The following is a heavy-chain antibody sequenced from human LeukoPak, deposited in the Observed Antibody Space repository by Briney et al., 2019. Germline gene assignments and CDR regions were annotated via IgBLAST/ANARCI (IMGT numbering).Heavy chain of an antibody. V-gene: IGHV4-34*01. Sequence: SETLSLTCAVYGGSFSGYYWSWIRQPSGKGLEWIGEINHSGSTNYNPSLKSRVTISVDTSKNQFSLKLSSVTAADTAVYYCARGWSLQQLVPFDYWGQGTLVTVSS. D-gene: IGHD6-13*01. CDR3: ARGWSLQQLVPFDY. J-gene: IGHJ4*02. CDR2: INHSGST. CDR1: GGSFSGYY.